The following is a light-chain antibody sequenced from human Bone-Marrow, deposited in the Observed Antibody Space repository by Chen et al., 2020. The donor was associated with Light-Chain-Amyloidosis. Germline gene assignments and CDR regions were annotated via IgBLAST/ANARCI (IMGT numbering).Light chain of an antibody. Sequence: SYVLTQPSSVSEAPGQTATIACGGNNIGTTSVHWYQQPPGQAPLLVVYDDSDRPSGIPGRLSGSNSGNTATLTISRVEAGDEADYYCQVWDRSSDRPVFGGGTKLTVV. CDR1: NIGTTS. J-gene: IGLJ3*02. V-gene: IGLV3-21*02. CDR3: QVWDRSSDRPV. CDR2: DDS.